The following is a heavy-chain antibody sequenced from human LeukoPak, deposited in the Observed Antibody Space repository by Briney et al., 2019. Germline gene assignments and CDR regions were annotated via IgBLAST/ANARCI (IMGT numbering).Heavy chain of an antibody. J-gene: IGHJ4*02. CDR3: ARVRGDYYSDS. V-gene: IGHV3-7*04. CDR2: IKQDGGEK. CDR1: GFTFNNYW. Sequence: GGSLRLSCAASGFTFNNYWMIWVRQAPGGGLQWVANIKQDGGEKSYVDSVKGRFTISRDTAKNSLYLQMNSLRAEDTAVYYCARVRGDYYSDSWGQGTLVTVSS. D-gene: IGHD3-10*01.